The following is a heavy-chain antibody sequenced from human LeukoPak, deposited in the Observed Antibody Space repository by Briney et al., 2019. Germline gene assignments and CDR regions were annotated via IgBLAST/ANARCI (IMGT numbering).Heavy chain of an antibody. V-gene: IGHV3-33*01. Sequence: GGSLRLSCAASGFTFSIYGMPWVRQAPGKGLEWVAVIWYDGSNKYYADSVKGRFTISRDNSKNTLYLQMNSLRAEDTAVYYCARESMSPTTVTTYYFDYWGQGTLVTVSS. CDR3: ARESMSPTTVTTYYFDY. J-gene: IGHJ4*02. D-gene: IGHD4-17*01. CDR1: GFTFSIYG. CDR2: IWYDGSNK.